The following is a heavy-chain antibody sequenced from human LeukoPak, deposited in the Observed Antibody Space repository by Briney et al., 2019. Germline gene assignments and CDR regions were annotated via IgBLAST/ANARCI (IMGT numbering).Heavy chain of an antibody. CDR3: ARTYYYDSSGPTYYYYYYGMDV. V-gene: IGHV3-23*01. CDR2: ISGSGGST. Sequence: PGGSLRLSCAASGFTFSSYAMSWVRQAPGKGLEWVSAISGSGGSTYYADSVKGRFTISRDNSKNTLYLQMNSLRAEDTAVYYCARTYYYDSSGPTYYYYYYGMDVWGQGTTVTVSS. CDR1: GFTFSSYA. D-gene: IGHD3-22*01. J-gene: IGHJ6*02.